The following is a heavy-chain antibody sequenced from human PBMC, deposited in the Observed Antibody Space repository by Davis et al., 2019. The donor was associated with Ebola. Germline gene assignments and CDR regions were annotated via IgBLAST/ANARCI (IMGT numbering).Heavy chain of an antibody. J-gene: IGHJ4*02. D-gene: IGHD1-7*01. CDR1: GFTFSSYA. V-gene: IGHV3-23*01. Sequence: GGSLRLSCAASGFTFSSYAMSWVRQAPGKGLQWVSAIGHGGDTWYADSVRGRFTISRDNSRNTLDLQMSEVRAEDTAIYYCAKRGRQGRGTTDFDNWGQGTRVTVSS. CDR3: AKRGRQGRGTTDFDN. CDR2: IGHGGDT.